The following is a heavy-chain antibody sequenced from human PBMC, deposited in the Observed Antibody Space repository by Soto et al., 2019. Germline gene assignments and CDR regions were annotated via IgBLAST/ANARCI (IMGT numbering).Heavy chain of an antibody. CDR2: IYYSGST. V-gene: IGHV4-59*01. CDR3: ARPRYSYGNDAFDI. J-gene: IGHJ3*02. CDR1: GGSISSYY. Sequence: PSETLSLTCTVSGGSISSYYWSWIRQPPGKGLEWIGYIYYSGSTNYNPSLKSRVTISVDTSKNQFSLKLSSVTAADTAMYYCARPRYSYGNDAFDIWGQGTMVTVSS. D-gene: IGHD5-18*01.